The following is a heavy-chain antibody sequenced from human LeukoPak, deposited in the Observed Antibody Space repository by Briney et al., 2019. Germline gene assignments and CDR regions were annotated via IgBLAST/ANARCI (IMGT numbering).Heavy chain of an antibody. J-gene: IGHJ4*02. V-gene: IGHV3-33*08. D-gene: IGHD2/OR15-2a*01. CDR3: AREGPRGNSQFDY. CDR1: GFTFSSYT. Sequence: GGSLRLSCAASGFTFSSYTMNWVRQAPGKGLEWVALIWYDGSNKYYTDSVKGRLTISRDNSKNTLYLQMNSLRAEDTAIYYCAREGPRGNSQFDYWGQGTLVTVSS. CDR2: IWYDGSNK.